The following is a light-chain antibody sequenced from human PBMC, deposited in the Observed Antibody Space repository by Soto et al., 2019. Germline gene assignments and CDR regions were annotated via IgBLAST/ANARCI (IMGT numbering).Light chain of an antibody. V-gene: IGKV3-11*01. Sequence: EIVLTHSPANLSLSPGERATLSCRASQSVSTYLAWYQHKPGQAPALLIYDASIRATGIPARFSGSGSGTDFTLTISSLEPEDFAVYYCQHRSEGFGQGTKLEIK. CDR1: QSVSTY. CDR3: QHRSEG. J-gene: IGKJ2*03. CDR2: DAS.